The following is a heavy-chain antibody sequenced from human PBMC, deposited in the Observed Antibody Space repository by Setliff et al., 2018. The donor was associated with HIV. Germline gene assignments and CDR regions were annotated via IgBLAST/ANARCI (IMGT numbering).Heavy chain of an antibody. CDR1: GVSISSGGYY. CDR2: IYHTGSA. Sequence: SETLSLTCSVSGVSISSGGYYWSWIRQVPGKGLEWIGYIYHTGSAYYNPSLKSRVPTSVDTTKNQFSLRLSSVPAADTAVYYCARSLGEIPAARGAVYFDYWGQGTLVTVSS. J-gene: IGHJ4*02. V-gene: IGHV4-31*03. D-gene: IGHD2-2*01. CDR3: ARSLGEIPAARGAVYFDY.